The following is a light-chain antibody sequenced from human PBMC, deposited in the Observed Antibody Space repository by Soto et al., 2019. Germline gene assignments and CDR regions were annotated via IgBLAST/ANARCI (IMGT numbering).Light chain of an antibody. Sequence: NFMLTQPHSVSESPGRTVTISCTRSSGSIASNYVQWYQQRPGSAPIIVIYEDNQRPSGVPDRFSGSIDSSSNSASLTISGLNSEDEADYYCQSYDSRNHVVFGGGTKLTVL. CDR3: QSYDSRNHVV. CDR1: SGSIASNY. V-gene: IGLV6-57*04. J-gene: IGLJ2*01. CDR2: EDN.